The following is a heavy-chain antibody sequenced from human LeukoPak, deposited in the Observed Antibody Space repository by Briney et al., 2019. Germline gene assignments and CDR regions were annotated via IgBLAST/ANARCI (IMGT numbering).Heavy chain of an antibody. J-gene: IGHJ4*02. D-gene: IGHD2-8*01. Sequence: GASVKVSCKASGYTFTSYDINWVRQATGQGLEWMGWMNPNSGNTGYAQKFQGRVTMTRNTSISTAYMELSSLRSEDTAVYYCARQPIVLMVYALDYWGQGTLVTVSS. CDR2: MNPNSGNT. V-gene: IGHV1-8*01. CDR1: GYTFTSYD. CDR3: ARQPIVLMVYALDY.